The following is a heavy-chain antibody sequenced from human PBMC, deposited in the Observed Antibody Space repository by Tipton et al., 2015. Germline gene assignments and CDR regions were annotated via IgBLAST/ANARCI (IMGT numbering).Heavy chain of an antibody. CDR1: GYTFIGYY. V-gene: IGHV1-2*04. CDR3: AFSSAWDDFDY. Sequence: QLVQSGAEVKKPGASVKVSCKASGYTFIGYYMHWVRQAPGQGLEWMGWINPNSGDTNYAQNFQAWVTMTRDTSSSTAYMELSRLRSDDTAMYYCAFSSAWDDFDYWGQGTLVTVSS. D-gene: IGHD3-22*01. CDR2: INPNSGDT. J-gene: IGHJ4*02.